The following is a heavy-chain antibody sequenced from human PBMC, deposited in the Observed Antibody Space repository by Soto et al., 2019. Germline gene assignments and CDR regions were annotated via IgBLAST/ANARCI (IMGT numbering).Heavy chain of an antibody. CDR2: ISSSSSTI. CDR3: AREGCSGGSCYFQFDY. V-gene: IGHV3-48*01. J-gene: IGHJ4*02. D-gene: IGHD2-15*01. Sequence: EVQLVESGGGLVQPGGSLRLSCAASGFTFSSYSMNWVRQAPGKGLEWVSYISSSSSTIYYADSVKGRFTISRDNAKNSLYLQMNSLRAEDTAVYYCAREGCSGGSCYFQFDYWCQGTLVTVSS. CDR1: GFTFSSYS.